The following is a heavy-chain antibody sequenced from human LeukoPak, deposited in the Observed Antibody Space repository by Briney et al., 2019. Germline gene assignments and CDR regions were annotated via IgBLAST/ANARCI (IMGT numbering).Heavy chain of an antibody. CDR2: ISCSCSFT. D-gene: IGHD2-15*01. CDR3: ARDRGYCTGGNCLNSFDP. V-gene: IGHV3-11*05. CDR1: GFTFSDYY. Sequence: GGSLRLSCAASGFTFSDYYMSWIRQAPGKGLEWISYISCSCSFTNYADSVNGRFTIPRDNAKNSLYLQMNSLRAEDTAVYYCARDRGYCTGGNCLNSFDPWGQGTLVTVSS. J-gene: IGHJ5*02.